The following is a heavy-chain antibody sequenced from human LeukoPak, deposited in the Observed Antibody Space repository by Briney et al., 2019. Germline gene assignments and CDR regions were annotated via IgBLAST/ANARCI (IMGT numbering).Heavy chain of an antibody. CDR1: GGTFSSYA. CDR2: IIPIFGTA. Sequence: SVKVSCKASGGTFSSYAISWVRQAPGQGLEWMGGIIPIFGTANYAQKFQGRVTITADESTSTAYMELSSLRSDDTAVYNCARVVTPRYCTSPTCYWKGWFDPWGQGTLVTVSS. V-gene: IGHV1-69*13. D-gene: IGHD2-2*01. CDR3: ARVVTPRYCTSPTCYWKGWFDP. J-gene: IGHJ5*02.